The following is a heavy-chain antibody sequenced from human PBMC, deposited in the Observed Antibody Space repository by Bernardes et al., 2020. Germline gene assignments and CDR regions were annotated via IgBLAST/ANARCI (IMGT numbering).Heavy chain of an antibody. CDR3: ARDDRDCSSTSCYAY. V-gene: IGHV4-38-2*02. CDR2: IYHSGST. Sequence: SETLSLTCAVSGYSISSVYYWGCILQPPGKGLEWIGSIYHSGSTYYNPSLKSRVTISVDTSKNQFSLKLSSVTAADTAVYYCARDDRDCSSTSCYAYWGQGTLVTVSS. J-gene: IGHJ4*02. CDR1: GYSISSVYY. D-gene: IGHD2-2*01.